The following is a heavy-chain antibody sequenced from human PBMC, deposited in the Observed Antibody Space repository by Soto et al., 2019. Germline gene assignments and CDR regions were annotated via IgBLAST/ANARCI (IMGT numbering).Heavy chain of an antibody. Sequence: WGSVMLSCGASGFVFSSYTMNWVRQAPGKGLDWVSGVNVGNTYCADSVKGRFSISRDNSKNTLYLQWNSLRAEDTAIYYCAKDRMGASGWLDPWRQRTPVTV. J-gene: IGHJ5*02. CDR2: VNVGNT. V-gene: IGHV3-23*01. CDR1: GFVFSSYT. D-gene: IGHD1-26*01. CDR3: AKDRMGASGWLDP.